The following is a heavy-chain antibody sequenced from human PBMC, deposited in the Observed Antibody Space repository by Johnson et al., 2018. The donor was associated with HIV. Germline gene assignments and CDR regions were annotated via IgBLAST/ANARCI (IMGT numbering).Heavy chain of an antibody. D-gene: IGHD1-26*01. Sequence: VQLVESGGGLVQPGGSLRLSCVVSGFTFEDYGMSWVRQAPGKGLEWVSAISGSGGSTYYADSVKGRFTISRDNSKNTLYLQMNSLRAEDTAVYYCAKSGFSGSYQGAYDIWGQGTMVTVSS. CDR1: GFTFEDYG. CDR2: ISGSGGST. J-gene: IGHJ3*02. CDR3: AKSGFSGSYQGAYDI. V-gene: IGHV3-23*04.